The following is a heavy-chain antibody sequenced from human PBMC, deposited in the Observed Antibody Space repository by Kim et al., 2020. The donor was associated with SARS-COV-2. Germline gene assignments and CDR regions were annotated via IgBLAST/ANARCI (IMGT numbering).Heavy chain of an antibody. CDR3: TRDLHYYGSGSYQSSFDY. CDR1: GFTFGDYA. Sequence: GGSLRLSCTASGFTFGDYAMSWFRQAPGKGLEWVGFIRSKAYGGTTEYAASVKGRFTISRDDSKSIAYLQMNSLKTEDTAVYYCTRDLHYYGSGSYQSSFDYWGQGTLVTVSS. D-gene: IGHD3-10*01. V-gene: IGHV3-49*03. CDR2: IRSKAYGGTT. J-gene: IGHJ4*02.